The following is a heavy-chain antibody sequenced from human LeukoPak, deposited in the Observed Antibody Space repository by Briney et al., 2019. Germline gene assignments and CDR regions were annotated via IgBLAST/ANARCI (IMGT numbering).Heavy chain of an antibody. CDR2: LHANGDEK. V-gene: IGHV3-7*01. CDR1: GFSLSGYW. CDR3: ARGGYSFDY. Sequence: PGGSLRLSCAASGFSLSGYWMSWVRQAPGKGLEWVARLHANGDEKNFVGSVQGRFTVSRDNAKNSLYLQMNSLTVEDTAVYYCARGGYSFDYLGQGTLVTVSS. J-gene: IGHJ4*02. D-gene: IGHD5-12*01.